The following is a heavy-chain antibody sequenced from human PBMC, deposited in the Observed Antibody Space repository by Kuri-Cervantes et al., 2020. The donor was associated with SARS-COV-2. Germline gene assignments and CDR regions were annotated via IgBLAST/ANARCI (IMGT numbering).Heavy chain of an antibody. V-gene: IGHV3-23*01. J-gene: IGHJ4*02. CDR3: ARAQRGLMVALDY. CDR1: GFTFSSYA. CDR2: ISGSGGST. Sequence: GGSLRLSCAASGFTFSSYAMSWVRQAPGKGLEWVSAISGSGGSTYYADSVKGRFTISRDNAKNSLYLQMNSLRAEDTAVYYCARAQRGLMVALDYWGQGNLVTVSS. D-gene: IGHD5-12*01.